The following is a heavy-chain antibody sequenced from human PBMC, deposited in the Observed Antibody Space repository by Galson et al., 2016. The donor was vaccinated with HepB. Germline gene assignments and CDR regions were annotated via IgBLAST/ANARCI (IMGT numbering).Heavy chain of an antibody. Sequence: SLRLSCAVSGFTVSNNYMSWVRQAPGKGLEWVSVMYSGGGTYYADSVRGRFTIPRDNSKNTVFLQMNNLRAEDTAVYYCATAVGGHGRGYYFIDWGRGTLVTVSS. J-gene: IGHJ4*02. V-gene: IGHV3-53*01. D-gene: IGHD3-22*01. CDR1: GFTVSNNY. CDR3: ATAVGGHGRGYYFID. CDR2: MYSGGGT.